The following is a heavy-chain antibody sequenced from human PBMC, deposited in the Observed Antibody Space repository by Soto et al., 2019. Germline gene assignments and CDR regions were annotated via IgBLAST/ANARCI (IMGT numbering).Heavy chain of an antibody. CDR1: GFTFNTYA. V-gene: IGHV3-23*01. CDR3: TTVVQYSGYAQPFDY. Sequence: GGSLRLSCVASGFTFNTYAMSWVRQAPGKGLEWVSAISATGGSTYYADSVKGRFTISRDDSKNTVYLQMNSLKTEDTAVYYCTTVVQYSGYAQPFDYWGQGTLITVSS. J-gene: IGHJ4*02. CDR2: ISATGGST. D-gene: IGHD5-12*01.